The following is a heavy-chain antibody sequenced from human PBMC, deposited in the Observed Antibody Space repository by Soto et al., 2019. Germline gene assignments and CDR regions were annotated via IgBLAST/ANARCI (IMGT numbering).Heavy chain of an antibody. Sequence: PGESLKISCKGSGYSFTSYWISWVRQMPGKGLEWMGRIDPSDSYTNYSPSFQGHVTISADKSTSTAYLQWSSLKASDTAMYYCARSFSGYDLLVGYYYYGMDVWGQGTTVTV. CDR3: ARSFSGYDLLVGYYYYGMDV. J-gene: IGHJ6*02. CDR1: GYSFTSYW. D-gene: IGHD5-12*01. CDR2: IDPSDSYT. V-gene: IGHV5-10-1*01.